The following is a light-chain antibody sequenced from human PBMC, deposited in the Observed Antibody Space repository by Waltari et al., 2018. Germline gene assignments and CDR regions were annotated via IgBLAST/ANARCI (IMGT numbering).Light chain of an antibody. CDR2: GVN. CDR3: CSYAGSPTYVL. J-gene: IGLJ2*01. Sequence: QSALIQPASVSGTPGQSIIISCTGTSSDVGTYDLVPWYQQHPGKVPKVLIYGVNKRPSGISDRFSGSKSGNMASLTISGLQAEDEADYYCCSYAGSPTYVLFGGGTTLTVL. CDR1: SSDVGTYDL. V-gene: IGLV2-23*02.